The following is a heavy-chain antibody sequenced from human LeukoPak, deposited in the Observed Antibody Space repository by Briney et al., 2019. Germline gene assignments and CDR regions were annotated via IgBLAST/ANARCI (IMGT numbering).Heavy chain of an antibody. CDR3: ARQYSSALGSDFDY. CDR1: GGSFSGYY. CDR2: INHSGST. J-gene: IGHJ4*02. D-gene: IGHD6-25*01. Sequence: PSETLSLTCAVYGGSFSGYYWSWIRQPPGKGLEWIGEINHSGSTNYNPSLKSRVTISVDTSKNQFSLKLSSVTAADTAVYYCARQYSSALGSDFDYWGQGTLVTVSS. V-gene: IGHV4-34*01.